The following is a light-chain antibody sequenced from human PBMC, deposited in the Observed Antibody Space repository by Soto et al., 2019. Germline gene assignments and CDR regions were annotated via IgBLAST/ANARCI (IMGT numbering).Light chain of an antibody. CDR3: VLYIGSGISV. V-gene: IGLV8-61*01. CDR2: STN. CDR1: SGSVSTSYY. Sequence: QTVVTQEPSFSVSPGGTVTLTCGLSSGSVSTSYYPSWYQQTPGQAPRTLIYSTNTRSSGVPDRFSGSILGNKAAPTITGAQADDESDYYCVLYIGSGISVFGGGTTLTVL. J-gene: IGLJ2*01.